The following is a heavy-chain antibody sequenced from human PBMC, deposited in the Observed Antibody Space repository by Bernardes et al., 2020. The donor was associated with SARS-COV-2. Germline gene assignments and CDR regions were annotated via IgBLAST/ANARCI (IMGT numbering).Heavy chain of an antibody. CDR3: ARSPLNGDDEAYLDY. J-gene: IGHJ4*02. V-gene: IGHV5-51*03. D-gene: IGHD4-17*01. CDR1: GYSFTSYW. CDR2: IYPGDSDT. Sequence: GESLKISCKGSGYSFTSYWIVWVRQMPGKGLEWMGIIYPGDSDTRYSPSFQGQVTISADKSITTAYLQWSSLKASDTAMYYCARSPLNGDDEAYLDYWGQGTLLTVSS.